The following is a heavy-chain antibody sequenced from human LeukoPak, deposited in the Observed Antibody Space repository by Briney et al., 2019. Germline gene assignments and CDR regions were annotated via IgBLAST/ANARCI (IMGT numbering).Heavy chain of an antibody. CDR3: AREVRDSSGLYYFDY. D-gene: IGHD3-22*01. CDR1: GGSFSGYY. J-gene: IGHJ4*02. CDR2: INHSGST. Sequence: SETLSLTCAVYGGSFSGYYWSWIRQPPGKGLEWIGEINHSGSTYYNPSLKSRVTISVDRSKNQFSLKLSSVTAADTAVYYCAREVRDSSGLYYFDYWGQGTLVTVSS. V-gene: IGHV4-34*01.